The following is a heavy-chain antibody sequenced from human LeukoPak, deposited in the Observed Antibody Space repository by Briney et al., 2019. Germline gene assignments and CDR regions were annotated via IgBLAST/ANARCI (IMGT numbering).Heavy chain of an antibody. CDR3: ARDKQTYSSSWSPRGSLDY. CDR2: INPSGGST. V-gene: IGHV1-46*01. Sequence: GASVKVSCKASGYTFTSYYMHWVRQAPGQGLEWMGIINPSGGSTSYAQKFQGRVTMTRDMSTSTVYMELSSLRSEDTAVYYCARDKQTYSSSWSPRGSLDYWGQGTLVTVSS. J-gene: IGHJ4*02. D-gene: IGHD6-13*01. CDR1: GYTFTSYY.